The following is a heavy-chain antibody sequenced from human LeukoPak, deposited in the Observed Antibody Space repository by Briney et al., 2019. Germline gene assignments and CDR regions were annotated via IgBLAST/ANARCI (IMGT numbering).Heavy chain of an antibody. CDR3: ARQKWAVVTAPYYFDY. J-gene: IGHJ4*02. Sequence: SQTQSLTCTVSGGSISSGSYYWSWIRQPAGKGLEWIGRIYTSGSTNYNPSLKSRVTISVDTSKNQFSLKLSSVTAADTAVYYCARQKWAVVTAPYYFDYWGQGTLVTVSS. D-gene: IGHD5-18*01. CDR1: GGSISSGSYY. V-gene: IGHV4-61*02. CDR2: IYTSGST.